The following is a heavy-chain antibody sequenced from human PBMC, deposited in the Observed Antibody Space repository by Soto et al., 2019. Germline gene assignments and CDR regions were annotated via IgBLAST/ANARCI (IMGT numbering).Heavy chain of an antibody. CDR1: GFTFSSYG. V-gene: IGHV3-30*18. D-gene: IGHD3-10*01. CDR3: AKEALWFGESNAFDI. Sequence: GGSLRLSCAASGFTFSSYGMHWVRQAPGKGLEWVAVISYDGSNKYYADSVKGRFTISRDNSKNTLYLQMNSLRAEDTAVYYCAKEALWFGESNAFDIWGQGTMVTVSS. CDR2: ISYDGSNK. J-gene: IGHJ3*02.